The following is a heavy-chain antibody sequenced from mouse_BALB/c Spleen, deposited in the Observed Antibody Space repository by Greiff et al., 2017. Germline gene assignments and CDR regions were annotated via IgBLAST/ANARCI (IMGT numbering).Heavy chain of an antibody. CDR1: GFNIKDTY. CDR2: IDPANGNT. V-gene: IGHV14-3*02. D-gene: IGHD1-1*01. CDR3: ARPDYYGEFAY. J-gene: IGHJ3*01. Sequence: VHVKQSGAELVKPGASVKLSCTASGFNIKDTYMHWVKQRPEQGLEWIGRIDPANGNTKYDPKFQGKATITADTSSNTAYLQLSSLTSEDTAVYYCARPDYYGEFAYWGQGTLVTVSA.